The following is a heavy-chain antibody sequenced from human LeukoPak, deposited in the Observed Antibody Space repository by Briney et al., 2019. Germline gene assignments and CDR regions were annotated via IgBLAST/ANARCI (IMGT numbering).Heavy chain of an antibody. CDR1: GFTFNTYS. J-gene: IGHJ5*02. CDR2: ISRASESI. V-gene: IGHV3-21*01. Sequence: PGGSLRLSCAVSGFTFNTYSMSWVRQALGKGLEWVSIISRASESIFYADSVKGRFTISRDNAKNSLYLQMNGLRAEDTAVYYCARGATDVTRWFDPWGQGTRVTVSS. D-gene: IGHD1-1*01. CDR3: ARGATDVTRWFDP.